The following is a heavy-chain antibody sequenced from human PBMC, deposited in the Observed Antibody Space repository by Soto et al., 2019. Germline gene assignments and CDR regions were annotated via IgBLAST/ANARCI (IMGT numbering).Heavy chain of an antibody. D-gene: IGHD6-13*01. CDR3: ALSGGGQKQQPPKYYYGMDV. J-gene: IGHJ6*02. Sequence: PGESLKISCKGSGYSFTSYWIGWVRQMPGKGLEWMGIIYPGDSDTRYSPSFQGQVTISADKSISTAYLQWSSLKASDTAMYYCALSGGGQKQQPPKYYYGMDVWGQGTTVTVTS. V-gene: IGHV5-51*01. CDR1: GYSFTSYW. CDR2: IYPGDSDT.